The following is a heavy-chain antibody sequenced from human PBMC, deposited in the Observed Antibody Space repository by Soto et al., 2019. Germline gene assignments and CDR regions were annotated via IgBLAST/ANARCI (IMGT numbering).Heavy chain of an antibody. D-gene: IGHD3-3*01. CDR1: GGSISSSSYY. J-gene: IGHJ3*02. V-gene: IGHV4-39*01. CDR3: ARTNKRITIFGVVPRNDAFDI. CDR2: IYYSGST. Sequence: QLQLQESGPGLVKPSETLSLTCTVSGGSISSSSYYWGWIRQPPGKGLEWIGSIYYSGSTYYNPSLKSRVTISVDTSKNQFSLKLSSVTAAYTAVYYCARTNKRITIFGVVPRNDAFDIWGQGTMVTVSS.